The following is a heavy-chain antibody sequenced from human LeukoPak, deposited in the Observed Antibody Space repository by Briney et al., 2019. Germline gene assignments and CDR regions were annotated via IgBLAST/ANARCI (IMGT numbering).Heavy chain of an antibody. V-gene: IGHV4-31*03. CDR3: ARLQQQLGGYSDY. J-gene: IGHJ4*02. Sequence: SETLSLTCTVSGGSISSGGYYWSWIRQHPGKGLEWIGYIYYSGSTYYNPSLKSRVTISVDTSKNQFSLKLSSVTAADTAVYYCARLQQQLGGYSDYWGQGTLVTVSS. CDR2: IYYSGST. CDR1: GGSISSGGYY. D-gene: IGHD6-13*01.